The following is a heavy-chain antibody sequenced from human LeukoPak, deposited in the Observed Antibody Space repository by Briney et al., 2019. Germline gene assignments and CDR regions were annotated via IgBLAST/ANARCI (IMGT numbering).Heavy chain of an antibody. CDR3: AKRRGLELLYYYYMDV. J-gene: IGHJ6*03. CDR2: ISGSGGST. Sequence: GGSLRLSCAASKFSFSSYVMHWVRQAPGKGLEWVSAISGSGGSTYYADSVKGRFTISRDNSKNTLYLQMNSLRAEDTAVYYCAKRRGLELLYYYYMDVWGKGTTVTVSS. V-gene: IGHV3-23*01. CDR1: KFSFSSYV. D-gene: IGHD1-7*01.